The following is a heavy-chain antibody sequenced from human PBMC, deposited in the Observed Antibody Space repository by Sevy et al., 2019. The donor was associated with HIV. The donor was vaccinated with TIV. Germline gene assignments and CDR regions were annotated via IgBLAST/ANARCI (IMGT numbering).Heavy chain of an antibody. D-gene: IGHD6-19*01. V-gene: IGHV3-48*01. CDR3: ARVGEHSSGSPLVDY. CDR2: ISSSSNTI. Sequence: GGSLRLSCAASGFTFSSYSMNWVRQAPGKGLEWVSYISSSSNTIYYADSVKGRFTISRDNAKNSLYLQMNSLRSEDTAVYYCARVGEHSSGSPLVDYWGQGTLVTVSS. J-gene: IGHJ4*02. CDR1: GFTFSSYS.